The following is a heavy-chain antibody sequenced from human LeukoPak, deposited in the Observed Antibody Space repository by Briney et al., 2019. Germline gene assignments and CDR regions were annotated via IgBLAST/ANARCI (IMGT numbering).Heavy chain of an antibody. J-gene: IGHJ4*02. CDR1: GYTFTSYG. CDR2: ISAYNGNT. D-gene: IGHD1-26*01. CDR3: ARGTRTGGDGTAGTFDY. Sequence: ASVKVSCKASGYTFTSYGISWVRQAPGQGLEWMGWISAYNGNTNYAQKLQGRVTMTTDTSTSTAYMELRSLRSDDTAVYYCARGTRTGGDGTAGTFDYWGQGTLVTVSS. V-gene: IGHV1-18*01.